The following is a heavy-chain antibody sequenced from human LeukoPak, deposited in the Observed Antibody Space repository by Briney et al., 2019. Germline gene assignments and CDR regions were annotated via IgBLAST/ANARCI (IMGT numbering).Heavy chain of an antibody. J-gene: IGHJ4*02. CDR3: AKDGPSPYYYDSSGYPDY. V-gene: IGHV3-30*02. CDR2: IRYDGSSK. CDR1: GFTFSSYG. D-gene: IGHD3-22*01. Sequence: GGSLRLSCAASGFTFSSYGMHWVRQAPGKGLEWVAFIRYDGSSKYYADSVKGRFTTSRDNSKNTLYLQMNSLRAEDTAVYYCAKDGPSPYYYDSSGYPDYWGQGTLVTVSS.